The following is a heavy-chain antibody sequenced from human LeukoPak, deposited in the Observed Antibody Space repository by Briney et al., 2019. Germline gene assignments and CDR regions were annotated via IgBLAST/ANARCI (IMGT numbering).Heavy chain of an antibody. V-gene: IGHV4-38-2*01. CDR1: GYSIGTGYY. Sequence: KPSETLSLXCSVSGYSIGTGYYWGWVRQPPGKGLQWIGSIYGDGTTFYNPSLKSRLTISIDTSKNQFSLKLTSMTAADTAVYYCARPNTWITEGFDHWGQGALVTVSP. J-gene: IGHJ5*02. CDR3: ARPNTWITEGFDH. CDR2: IYGDGTT. D-gene: IGHD3-16*01.